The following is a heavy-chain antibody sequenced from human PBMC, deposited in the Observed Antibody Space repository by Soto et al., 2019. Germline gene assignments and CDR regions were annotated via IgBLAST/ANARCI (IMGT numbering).Heavy chain of an antibody. J-gene: IGHJ6*02. CDR2: INPSSGTT. V-gene: IGHV3-23*01. CDR1: GFSFSTYE. CDR3: TKGGWLDV. D-gene: IGHD2-15*01. Sequence: EVQLLESGGGLVQPGGSLRLACDASGFSFSTYEMTWARQAPGKGLEWVAFINPSSGTTHYADSVKGPFTISRDNSKDTLYLQLTSLRVEDTAVYYCTKGGWLDVWGQGTTVTVSS.